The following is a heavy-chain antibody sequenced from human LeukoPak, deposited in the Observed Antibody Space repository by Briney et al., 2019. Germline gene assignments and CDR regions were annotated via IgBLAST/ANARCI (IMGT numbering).Heavy chain of an antibody. V-gene: IGHV3-30-3*01. CDR3: ARGPTYY. CDR1: GFTFSSYA. Sequence: PGRSLRLSCAASGFTFSSYAMHWVRQAPGKGLEWVAVISYDGSNKYYADSVKGRFTISRDNSKNTLYLQMNSLRAEDTAVYYCARGPTYYWGQGTLVTVSS. CDR2: ISYDGSNK. J-gene: IGHJ4*02.